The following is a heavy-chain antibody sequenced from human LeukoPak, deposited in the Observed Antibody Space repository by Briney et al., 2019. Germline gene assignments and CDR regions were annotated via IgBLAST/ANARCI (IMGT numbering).Heavy chain of an antibody. J-gene: IGHJ4*02. V-gene: IGHV3-7*01. D-gene: IGHD4-23*01. CDR3: ASRNYGGHPIPLDY. Sequence: GGSLRLSCAASGFIFTNYWKTWVRQTPGKGLEWVASINQDGNERYSLDSVKGRFTISRDNAKNSLYLQMNSLRVDDTAFYYCASRNYGGHPIPLDYWGQGILVTVSS. CDR2: INQDGNER. CDR1: GFIFTNYW.